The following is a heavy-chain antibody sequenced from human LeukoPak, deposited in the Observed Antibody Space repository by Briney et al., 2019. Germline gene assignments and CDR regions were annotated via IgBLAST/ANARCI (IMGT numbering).Heavy chain of an antibody. Sequence: PGGSLRLSCAASGFTFSAYGMHWVRQAPGKGLEWVSGISGSGENTYHADSVKGRFSISRDNSKNTLYLQMNNLRAEDTAVYYCAEDKGYSSGWYLLDPWGQGTQVTVSS. CDR2: ISGSGENT. V-gene: IGHV3-23*01. D-gene: IGHD6-19*01. CDR3: AEDKGYSSGWYLLDP. CDR1: GFTFSAYG. J-gene: IGHJ5*02.